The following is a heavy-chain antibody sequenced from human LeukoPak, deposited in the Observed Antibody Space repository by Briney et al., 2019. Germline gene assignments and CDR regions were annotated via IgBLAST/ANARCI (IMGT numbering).Heavy chain of an antibody. J-gene: IGHJ6*02. CDR1: GGSVSSSDYY. CDR2: IYYSGST. CDR3: ARVVRWGGSGSPYYYYGMDV. Sequence: PSETLSLTCTVSGGSVSSSDYYWGWIRQPPRKGLEWIGSIYYSGSTFYNPSLKSRVTISIDASKSQFSLRLSSVTAADTAVYYCARVVRWGGSGSPYYYYGMDVWGQGTTVTVSS. V-gene: IGHV4-39*01. D-gene: IGHD1-26*01.